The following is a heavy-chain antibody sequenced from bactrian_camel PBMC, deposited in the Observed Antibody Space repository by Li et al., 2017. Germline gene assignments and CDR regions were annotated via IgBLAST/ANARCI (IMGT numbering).Heavy chain of an antibody. D-gene: IGHD5*01. V-gene: IGHV3S6*01. J-gene: IGHJ4*01. Sequence: HVQLVESGGGSVQAGGSLRLSCTVSGYPYTAGCMAWFRQTPEKERENVAVFEMDRSTTYADSVKGRFTISRDNANYTLYLQMTSLQPEDTAMYYCGAKPCGAPGLVYFSYAGHGTQVTVS. CDR2: FEMDRSTT. CDR1: GYPYTAGC.